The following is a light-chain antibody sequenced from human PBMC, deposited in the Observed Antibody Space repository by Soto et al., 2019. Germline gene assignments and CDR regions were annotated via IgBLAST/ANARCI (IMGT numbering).Light chain of an antibody. CDR1: QSINSW. CDR2: KAS. Sequence: DIQMTQSPSTLSASVGDRVTITCRASQSINSWLAWYQHKPGKAPKLLIYKASSLESGVPSRFSGSGSGTECTLTISTLQPEDFASYYCVQYNCHSWTFGRETKVEMK. V-gene: IGKV1-5*03. CDR3: VQYNCHSWT. J-gene: IGKJ1*01.